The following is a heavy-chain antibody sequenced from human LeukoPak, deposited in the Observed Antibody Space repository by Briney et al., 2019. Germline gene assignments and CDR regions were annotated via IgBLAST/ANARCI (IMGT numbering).Heavy chain of an antibody. Sequence: GESLKISCKGSGYSFTSYWIGWVRQMPGKGLEWMGIIYPGDSDTRYSPSFQGQVTISADKSISTAYLQWSSLKASDTAMYYCARLGIWDTAISPLVYWGQGTLVTVSS. D-gene: IGHD5-18*01. CDR2: IYPGDSDT. CDR1: GYSFTSYW. CDR3: ARLGIWDTAISPLVY. V-gene: IGHV5-51*01. J-gene: IGHJ4*02.